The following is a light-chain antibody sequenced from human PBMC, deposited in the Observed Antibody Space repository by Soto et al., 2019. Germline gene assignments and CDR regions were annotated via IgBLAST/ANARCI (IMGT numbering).Light chain of an antibody. CDR3: CSYGGTYYV. J-gene: IGLJ1*01. Sequence: QSALTQPRSVSGSPGQAVAIPCTGTSSDVGGYNYVSWYQQQPGKAPKVVIYDVNKRPSGVPDRFSGSKSGNTASLTISGLQAEDEADYYCCSYGGTYYVFGTGTKVTVL. CDR2: DVN. CDR1: SSDVGGYNY. V-gene: IGLV2-11*01.